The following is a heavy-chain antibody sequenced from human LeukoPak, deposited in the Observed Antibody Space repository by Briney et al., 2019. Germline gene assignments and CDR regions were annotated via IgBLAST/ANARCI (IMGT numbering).Heavy chain of an antibody. J-gene: IGHJ4*02. Sequence: PGGSLRLSCVGSGFNVTTNNMYWVRQAPGKGLECVSTFLAGGLLDYADSVRDRFTISRDTSKNTLYLQMNSLSVEDTAVYYCGRRFCNSCPLDFWGQGTLVTVSS. CDR1: GFNVTTNN. V-gene: IGHV3-66*04. CDR2: FLAGGLL. D-gene: IGHD2-21*01. CDR3: GRRFCNSCPLDF.